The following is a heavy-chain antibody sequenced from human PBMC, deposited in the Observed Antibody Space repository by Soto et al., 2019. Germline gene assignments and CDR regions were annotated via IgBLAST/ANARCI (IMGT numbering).Heavy chain of an antibody. CDR1: GGSISSSSYY. V-gene: IGHV4-39*01. J-gene: IGHJ6*04. CDR2: VYYGGST. D-gene: IGHD3-22*01. CDR3: GGVVYYHSSVYSFSYYTWDV. Sequence: SETLSLTCTVSGGSISSSSYYWGWIRQPPGKGLEWIGNVYYGGSTYYNPSLKSRVTISVETSKSQFSLKLSSVTAADTAVYYWGGVVYYHSSVYSFSYYTWDVGGKGPRAT.